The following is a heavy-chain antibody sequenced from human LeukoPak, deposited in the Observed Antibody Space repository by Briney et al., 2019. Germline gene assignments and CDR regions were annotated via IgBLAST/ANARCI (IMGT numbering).Heavy chain of an antibody. J-gene: IGHJ4*02. D-gene: IGHD4-17*01. V-gene: IGHV1-8*01. CDR3: ARGNYGDFEY. CDR2: MNPNSGNT. Sequence: ASVKVSCKASGYTFTSYDSNWVRQATGQGREWMGWMNPNSGNTGYAQKFQGRVTMTRNTSISTAYTELSSLRSEDTAVYYCARGNYGDFEYWGQGTLVTVSS. CDR1: GYTFTSYD.